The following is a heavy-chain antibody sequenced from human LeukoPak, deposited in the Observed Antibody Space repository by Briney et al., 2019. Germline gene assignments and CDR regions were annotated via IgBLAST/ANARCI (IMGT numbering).Heavy chain of an antibody. Sequence: PSETLSLTCTVPGGSISSYYWSWIRQPPGKGLEWIGYIYYSGTTNYNPSLKSRVTTSFDTSKNQFSLKLSFVTAADTAVYYCARVGHIVAAGTYDYWGQGTLVTVSS. CDR2: IYYSGTT. CDR1: GGSISSYY. CDR3: ARVGHIVAAGTYDY. D-gene: IGHD6-13*01. V-gene: IGHV4-59*12. J-gene: IGHJ4*02.